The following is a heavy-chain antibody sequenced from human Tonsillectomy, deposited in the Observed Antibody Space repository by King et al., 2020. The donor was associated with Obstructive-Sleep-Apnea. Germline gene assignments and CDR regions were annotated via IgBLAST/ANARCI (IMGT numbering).Heavy chain of an antibody. V-gene: IGHV7-4-1*02. CDR1: GYTFTSNG. Sequence: VQLVQYGSELRKPGASVRVSCKASGYTFTSNGMHWVRQAPGQGLEWMGWITTNTGNPTYALGFTGRFVFSLDTSVSTAYLQISSLKAEDTAVYYCARMGGGIKWSFDYWGQGTLVSVSS. CDR3: ARMGGGIKWSFDY. J-gene: IGHJ4*02. CDR2: ITTNTGNP. D-gene: IGHD3-16*01.